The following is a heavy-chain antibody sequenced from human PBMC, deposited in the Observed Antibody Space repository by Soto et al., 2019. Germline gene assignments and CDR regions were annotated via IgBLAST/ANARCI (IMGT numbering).Heavy chain of an antibody. Sequence: SETLSLTSAVSGFNISSGGYYWSWIRQPPGKGLEWIGYIYYSGSTYYNPSLKSRVTISVDTSKNQFSLKLSSVTAADTAVYYCARDGYDSSGYYYPPGRGVAFDIWGQGTMVTVSS. CDR1: GFNISSGGYY. CDR2: IYYSGST. CDR3: ARDGYDSSGYYYPPGRGVAFDI. D-gene: IGHD3-22*01. V-gene: IGHV4-30-4*01. J-gene: IGHJ3*02.